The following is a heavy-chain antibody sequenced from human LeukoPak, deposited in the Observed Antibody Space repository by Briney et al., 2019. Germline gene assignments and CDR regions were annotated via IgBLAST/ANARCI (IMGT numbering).Heavy chain of an antibody. V-gene: IGHV4-59*01. J-gene: IGHJ3*02. Sequence: SETLSLTCIVSGGSFSSSYWRWIRQPPGKGLEWIAYIYSNGNTNSNPSLKSRVTIAVDTSQSQLSLKLSSVTAADTAVYYCARGLVGLTPHAGVFQIWGQGTKVTVSS. D-gene: IGHD1-26*01. CDR3: ARGLVGLTPHAGVFQI. CDR1: GGSFSSSY. CDR2: IYSNGNT.